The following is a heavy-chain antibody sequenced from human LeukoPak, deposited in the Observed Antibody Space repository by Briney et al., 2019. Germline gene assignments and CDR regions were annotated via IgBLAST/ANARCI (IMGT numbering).Heavy chain of an antibody. D-gene: IGHD4-11*01. CDR3: ARDFRDDYMLFDY. Sequence: PGGSLRLSCAASGLTFRTYAMSWVRQAPGKGLEWIGTIYYTGSTYYNPSLKSRVTISLDTSKNQFSLKLTSVTAADTAVYYCARDFRDDYMLFDYWGQGSLVIVSS. J-gene: IGHJ4*02. CDR2: IYYTGST. V-gene: IGHV4-39*07. CDR1: GLTFRTYA.